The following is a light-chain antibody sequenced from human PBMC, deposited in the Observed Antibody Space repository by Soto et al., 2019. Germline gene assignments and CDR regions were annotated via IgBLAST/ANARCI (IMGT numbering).Light chain of an antibody. CDR1: FSNIGAGYD. J-gene: IGLJ2*01. Sequence: QAVVTQPPSVSGAPGQRVTISCTGSFSNIGAGYDVHWYQQFPGTAPKLVIYDNNNRPSGVSDRFSGSKSGTSASLAIAGLQADDEADYYCQSYDNSVSGSVFGGGTKVTVL. V-gene: IGLV1-40*01. CDR2: DNN. CDR3: QSYDNSVSGSV.